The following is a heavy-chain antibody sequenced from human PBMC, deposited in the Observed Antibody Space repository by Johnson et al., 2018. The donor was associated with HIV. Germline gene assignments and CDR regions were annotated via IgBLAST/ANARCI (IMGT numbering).Heavy chain of an antibody. CDR1: GFTFDDYA. D-gene: IGHD6-19*01. CDR3: ARGWYIKTIAVANNAFDI. J-gene: IGHJ3*02. CDR2: ISWDGGST. V-gene: IGHV3-43D*03. Sequence: VQLVESGGGLVQPGRSLRLSCAASGFTFDDYAMHWVRQAPGKGLEWVSLISWDGGSTYYADSVKGRFTISRDNSKNSLYLQMNSLRAEDTAVYYCARGWYIKTIAVANNAFDIWGQGTMVTVSS.